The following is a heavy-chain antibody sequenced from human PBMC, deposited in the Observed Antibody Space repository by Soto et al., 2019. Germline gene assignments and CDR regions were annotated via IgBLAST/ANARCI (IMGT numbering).Heavy chain of an antibody. CDR2: INAGNGNT. V-gene: IGHV1-3*01. Sequence: ASVKVSCKASGYTFTSYAMHWVRQAPGQRLEWMGWINAGNGNTKYSQKFQGRVTITRDTSASTAYMELSSLRSEDTAVYYCARYYYDSSGYYYFDYWGQGTLVTVSS. D-gene: IGHD3-22*01. CDR1: GYTFTSYA. J-gene: IGHJ4*02. CDR3: ARYYYDSSGYYYFDY.